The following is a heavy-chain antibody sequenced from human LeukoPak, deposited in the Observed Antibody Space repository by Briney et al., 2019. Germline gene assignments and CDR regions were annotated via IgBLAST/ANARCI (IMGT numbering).Heavy chain of an antibody. Sequence: SETLSLTCTVSGGSISSYYWSWIRQPPVKGLEWIGDIYYSGSTNYNPSLKSRVTISVDTSKNQFSLKLSSVTAADTAVYYCARDDGDYGSDYWGQGTLVTVSS. J-gene: IGHJ4*02. CDR1: GGSISSYY. V-gene: IGHV4-59*01. CDR2: IYYSGST. D-gene: IGHD4-17*01. CDR3: ARDDGDYGSDY.